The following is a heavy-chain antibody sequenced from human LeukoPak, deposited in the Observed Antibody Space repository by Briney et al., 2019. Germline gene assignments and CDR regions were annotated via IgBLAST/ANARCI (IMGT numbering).Heavy chain of an antibody. J-gene: IGHJ4*02. V-gene: IGHV3-9*01. CDR2: ISWNSGSI. CDR3: ARVVRPERWLQPALDY. Sequence: TGGSLRLSCAASGFTFDDYAMHWVRQAPGKGLEWVSGISWNSGSIGYADSVKGRFTISRDNSKNTLYLQMNSLRAEDTAVYYCARVVRPERWLQPALDYWGQGTLVTVSS. D-gene: IGHD5-24*01. CDR1: GFTFDDYA.